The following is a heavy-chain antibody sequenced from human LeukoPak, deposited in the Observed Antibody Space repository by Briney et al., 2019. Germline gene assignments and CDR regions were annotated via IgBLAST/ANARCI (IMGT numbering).Heavy chain of an antibody. J-gene: IGHJ6*02. CDR3: AVGGYQDDYYHYYGMDV. CDR1: GGSISSYY. CDR2: IYYSGST. D-gene: IGHD2-2*01. V-gene: IGHV4-59*01. Sequence: SETLSLTCTVSGGSISSYYWSWIRQPPGKGLEWIGYIYYSGSTNYNPSLKSRVTISVDTSKNQFSLKLSSVTAADTAVYYCAVGGYQDDYYHYYGMDVWGQGTTVTVSS.